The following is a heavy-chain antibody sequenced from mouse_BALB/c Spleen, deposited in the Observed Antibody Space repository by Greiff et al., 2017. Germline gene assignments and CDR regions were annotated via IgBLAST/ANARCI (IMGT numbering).Heavy chain of an antibody. J-gene: IGHJ3*01. Sequence: DVMLVESGGGLVQPGGSLKLSCAASGFTFSSYGMSWVRQTPDKRLELVATINSNGGSTYYPDSVKGRFTISRDNAKNTLYLQMSSLKSEDTAMYYCARGGMITTWFACRGQGTLVTVSA. D-gene: IGHD2-4*01. CDR3: ARGGMITTWFAC. CDR1: GFTFSSYG. V-gene: IGHV5-6-3*01. CDR2: INSNGGST.